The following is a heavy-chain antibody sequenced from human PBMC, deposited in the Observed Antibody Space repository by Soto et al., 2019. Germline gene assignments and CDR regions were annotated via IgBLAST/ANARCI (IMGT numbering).Heavy chain of an antibody. CDR1: GGTFSNYA. V-gene: IGHV1-69*12. J-gene: IGHJ4*02. Sequence: QVQLVQSGAEVKKPGSSVTVSCRASGGTFSNYAINWVRQAPGQGLEWMAGIIPLFGTTNYPQKFQGRVTITADESTSTAYMELTSLRSEDTAVFYCATSPYSYDTSGYLDYWGQGTLVTVSS. CDR2: IIPLFGTT. D-gene: IGHD3-22*01. CDR3: ATSPYSYDTSGYLDY.